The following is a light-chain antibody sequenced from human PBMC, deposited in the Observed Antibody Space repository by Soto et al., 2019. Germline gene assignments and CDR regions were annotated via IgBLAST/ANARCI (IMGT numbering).Light chain of an antibody. V-gene: IGLV3-21*02. CDR2: DDA. Sequence: SYELTQPPSVSVAPGQTARITCGGNNIGSKSVHWYQKRPGQAPVLVVYDDADRPSGIPERFSGSNSGNTASLTISGLQAEDEADYYCSSYTSTSTYVFGTGTKLTVL. J-gene: IGLJ1*01. CDR1: NIGSKS. CDR3: SSYTSTSTYV.